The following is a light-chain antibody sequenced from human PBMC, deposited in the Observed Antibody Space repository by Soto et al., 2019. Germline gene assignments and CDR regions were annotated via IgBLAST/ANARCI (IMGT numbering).Light chain of an antibody. CDR3: VSYTTFSSYV. J-gene: IGLJ1*01. CDR2: DVS. CDR1: SSDVGSYIY. Sequence: QSALTQPASVSGSPGQSITSSCTGTSSDVGSYIYVSWYQHHPGKAPKLMIYDVSNRPSGVSNRFSGSKSGNTASLTISGLQAEDEAEYYCVSYTTFSSYVLGTGTKLPVL. V-gene: IGLV2-14*01.